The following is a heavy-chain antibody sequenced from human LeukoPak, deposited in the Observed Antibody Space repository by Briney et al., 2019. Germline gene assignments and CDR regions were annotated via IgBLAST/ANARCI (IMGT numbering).Heavy chain of an antibody. V-gene: IGHV4-59*01. CDR1: GGSISSYY. Sequence: SETLSLTCTVSGGSISSYYWSWIRQPPGKGLEFIGYIYYSGSTNYNPSLKSRVTISVDTSKNQFSLKLSSVTAADTAVYYCARIPSTSGEGYWGQGTLVTVSS. D-gene: IGHD2-2*01. J-gene: IGHJ4*02. CDR3: ARIPSTSGEGY. CDR2: IYYSGST.